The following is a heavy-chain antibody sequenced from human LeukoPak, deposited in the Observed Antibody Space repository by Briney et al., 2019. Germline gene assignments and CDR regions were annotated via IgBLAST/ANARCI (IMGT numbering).Heavy chain of an antibody. Sequence: SETLSLTCTVSGGSISSYYWSWIRQPPGEGLEWIGYIYYSGSTNYNPSLKSRVTISVDTSKNQFSLKLSSVTAADTAVYYCARHSSGPLYYFDYWGQGTLVTVSS. CDR1: GGSISSYY. CDR3: ARHSSGPLYYFDY. J-gene: IGHJ4*02. CDR2: IYYSGST. V-gene: IGHV4-59*08. D-gene: IGHD3-22*01.